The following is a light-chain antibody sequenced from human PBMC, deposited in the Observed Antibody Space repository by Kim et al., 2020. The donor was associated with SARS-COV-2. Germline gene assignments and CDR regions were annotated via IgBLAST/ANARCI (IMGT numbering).Light chain of an antibody. CDR1: NSDVGVYEY. Sequence: GQAVTISCTGSNSDVGVYEYVSWYQQHPGAAPKVVIYDVNKRPSGVPDRFSGSKSGNTATLTVSSLQAEDEADYYCSSYAGDNKFVFGTGTKVTVL. V-gene: IGLV2-8*01. J-gene: IGLJ1*01. CDR3: SSYAGDNKFV. CDR2: DVN.